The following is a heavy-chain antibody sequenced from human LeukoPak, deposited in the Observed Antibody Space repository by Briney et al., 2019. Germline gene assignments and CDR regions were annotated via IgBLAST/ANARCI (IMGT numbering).Heavy chain of an antibody. CDR3: ARDYYDILTGYLAQTKAYYMDV. Sequence: ASVKVSCKASGYTFTGYYMHWVRQAPGQGLEWMGWINPNSGGTDYAQKFQGRVTMTRDTSISTAYMELSRLRPDVTAVYYCARDYYDILTGYLAQTKAYYMDVWGKGTTVTVPS. J-gene: IGHJ6*03. CDR1: GYTFTGYY. D-gene: IGHD3-9*01. V-gene: IGHV1-2*02. CDR2: INPNSGGT.